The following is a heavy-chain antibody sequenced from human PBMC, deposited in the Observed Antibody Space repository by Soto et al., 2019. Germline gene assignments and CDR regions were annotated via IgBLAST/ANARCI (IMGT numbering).Heavy chain of an antibody. D-gene: IGHD2-15*01. CDR2: ISYDGSNK. CDR3: ARDIKAKIRCSGGSCYQVIAY. J-gene: IGHJ4*02. V-gene: IGHV3-30-3*01. CDR1: GFTFSSYA. Sequence: GGSLRLSCAASGFTFSSYAMHWVRQAPGKGLEWVAVISYDGSNKYYADSVKGRFTISRDNSKNTLYLQMNSLRAEDTAVYYCARDIKAKIRCSGGSCYQVIAYWGQGTLVTVSS.